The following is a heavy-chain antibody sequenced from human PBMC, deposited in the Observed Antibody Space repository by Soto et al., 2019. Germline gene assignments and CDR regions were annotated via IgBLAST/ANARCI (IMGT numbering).Heavy chain of an antibody. CDR3: SRAVLGYDSSGYYPY. CDR2: IIPIFGTA. V-gene: IGHV1-69*12. D-gene: IGHD3-22*01. CDR1: GGTFSSYA. J-gene: IGHJ4*02. Sequence: QVQLVQSGAEVKQPGSSVKVSCKASGGTFSSYAISWVRQAPGQGRAWMGGIIPIFGTANYAQKFKGRVKITADESTSTAYMELSSLRSEDTAVYYFSRAVLGYDSSGYYPYWGQVTLVTVSS.